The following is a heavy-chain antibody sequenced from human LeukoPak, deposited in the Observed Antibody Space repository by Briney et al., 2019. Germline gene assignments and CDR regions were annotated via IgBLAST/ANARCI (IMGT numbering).Heavy chain of an antibody. V-gene: IGHV1-18*01. CDR3: ARDSSRITYYDFWSGYHCTDY. CDR1: GYTFTSYG. Sequence: ASVKVSCKASGYTFTSYGISWVRQAPGQGLEWMGWISAYNGNTNYAQKLQGRVTMTTDTSTSTAYMELRSLRSDDTAVYYRARDSSRITYYDFWSGYHCTDYWGQGTLVTVSS. J-gene: IGHJ4*02. D-gene: IGHD3-3*01. CDR2: ISAYNGNT.